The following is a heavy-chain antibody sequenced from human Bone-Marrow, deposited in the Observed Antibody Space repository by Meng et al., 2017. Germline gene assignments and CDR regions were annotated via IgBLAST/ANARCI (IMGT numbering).Heavy chain of an antibody. J-gene: IGHJ3*02. CDR3: ARHGLGRFLEWLFKAVNDAFDI. D-gene: IGHD3-3*01. CDR1: GYTFTSYG. V-gene: IGHV1-18*01. Sequence: ASVKVSCKASGYTFTSYGISWVRQAPGQGLEWMGWISAYNGNTNSAQKLQGRVTMTPDTSTSTAYMELRSLRSADTAVYYCARHGLGRFLEWLFKAVNDAFDIWGQGTMVTVSS. CDR2: ISAYNGNT.